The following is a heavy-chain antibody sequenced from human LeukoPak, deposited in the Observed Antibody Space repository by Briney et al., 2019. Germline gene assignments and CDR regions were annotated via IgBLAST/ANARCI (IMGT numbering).Heavy chain of an antibody. D-gene: IGHD3-3*01. V-gene: IGHV1-18*01. J-gene: IGHJ4*02. CDR3: ARDVTYYDFWSGYYHFDY. CDR2: ISAYNGNT. Sequence: GASVKVSCKASGYTFTSYGISWVRQAPGQGLEWMGWISAYNGNTNYAQKLQGRVTMTTDTSTGTAYMELRSLRSDDTAVYYCARDVTYYDFWSGYYHFDYWGQGTLVTVSS. CDR1: GYTFTSYG.